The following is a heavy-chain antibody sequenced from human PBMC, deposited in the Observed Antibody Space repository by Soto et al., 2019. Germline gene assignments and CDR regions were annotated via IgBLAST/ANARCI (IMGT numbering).Heavy chain of an antibody. Sequence: SETLSLTCAVYGGSFTDYYWTWIRQSPGKGLEWIGEINHSGTTNYNPSLKNRVTISLDTSKNQFSLKVNSVTAADTAVYFCARVRARLLSHAFDFWGQGTLVTVSS. D-gene: IGHD2-15*01. CDR2: INHSGTT. J-gene: IGHJ3*01. CDR3: ARVRARLLSHAFDF. CDR1: GGSFTDYY. V-gene: IGHV4-34*01.